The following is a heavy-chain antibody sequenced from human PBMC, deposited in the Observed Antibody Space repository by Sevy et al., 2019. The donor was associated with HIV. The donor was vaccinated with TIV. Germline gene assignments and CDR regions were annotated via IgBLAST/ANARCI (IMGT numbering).Heavy chain of an antibody. CDR3: ARVRHSSGYYFPLDY. CDR1: GYTFTSYG. V-gene: IGHV1-18*04. Sequence: ASVKVSCKASGYTFTSYGISWVRQAPGQGLEWMGWISAYNGNTNYAQKLQGRVTMTTDTSTSTAYMELRSMRSDDTAVYYCARVRHSSGYYFPLDYWGQGTLVTVSS. D-gene: IGHD3-22*01. CDR2: ISAYNGNT. J-gene: IGHJ4*02.